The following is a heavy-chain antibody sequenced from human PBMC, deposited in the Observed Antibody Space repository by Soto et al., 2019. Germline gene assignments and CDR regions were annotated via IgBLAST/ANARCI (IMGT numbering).Heavy chain of an antibody. Sequence: ASVKVSCKASGYTFTGYYMHWVRQAPGQGLEWMGWINPNSGGTNYAQKFQGWVTMTRDTSISTAYMELSRLRSDDTAVYYCARAANYYGSGSYYTAPFVYWGQGTMVTVSS. CDR2: INPNSGGT. J-gene: IGHJ4*02. V-gene: IGHV1-2*04. D-gene: IGHD3-10*01. CDR1: GYTFTGYY. CDR3: ARAANYYGSGSYYTAPFVY.